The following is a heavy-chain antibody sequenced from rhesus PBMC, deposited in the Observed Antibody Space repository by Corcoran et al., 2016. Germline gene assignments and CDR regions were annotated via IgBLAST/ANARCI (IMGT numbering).Heavy chain of an antibody. D-gene: IGHD6-25*01. CDR3: ASSPSGSWDYFDH. V-gene: IGHV4-160*01. CDR1: GGSISSNY. J-gene: IGHJ4*01. CDR2: IRSGEST. Sequence: QVQLQQWGEGLVKPSETLSLTCAVYGGSISSNYWSWIRQPPGKGLEWIGRIRSGESTNYNPSRKSRVTISIDTSKNQFSLKLSSVTAADTAVYYCASSPSGSWDYFDHWGQGVLVTVSS.